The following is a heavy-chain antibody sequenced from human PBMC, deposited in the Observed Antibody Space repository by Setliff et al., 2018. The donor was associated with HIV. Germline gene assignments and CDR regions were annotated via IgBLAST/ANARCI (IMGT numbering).Heavy chain of an antibody. D-gene: IGHD3-22*01. Sequence: ASVKVSCKASGYTFTNFAIHWVRQAPGQRLEWMGWIIADNGDTKYSQKFEGRVTNTRDTSASTAYMELSSLRAEDTSVYYCARGDAIVIGSVYDMDVWGQGTPVTVSS. CDR1: GYTFTNFA. CDR2: IIADNGDT. V-gene: IGHV1-3*01. J-gene: IGHJ6*02. CDR3: ARGDAIVIGSVYDMDV.